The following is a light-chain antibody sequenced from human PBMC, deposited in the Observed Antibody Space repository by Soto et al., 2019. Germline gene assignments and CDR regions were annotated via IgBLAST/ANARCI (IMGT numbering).Light chain of an antibody. CDR2: TTN. J-gene: IGLJ3*02. CDR3: GLFMRSGDSV. Sequence: QTVVTQEPSLAVSPGGTVTLTCGLSSGSVSSSNYPSWYQQTPGQAPRTLIYTTNIRSSGVPDRFSGSILGNKAALTITGAQADDESDYYCGLFMRSGDSVFGGGTKLTVL. V-gene: IGLV8-61*01. CDR1: SGSVSSSNY.